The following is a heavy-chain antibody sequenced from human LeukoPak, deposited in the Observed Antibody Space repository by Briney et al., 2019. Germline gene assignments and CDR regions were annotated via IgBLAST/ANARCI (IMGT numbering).Heavy chain of an antibody. V-gene: IGHV3-23*01. CDR2: ISGSGGST. J-gene: IGHJ3*02. Sequence: GGSLRLSCAASGFTFSSYAMSWVRQAPGKGLEWVSAISGSGGSTYYAGSVKGRFTISRDNSKDTLYLQMNSLRAEDTALYYCAKDRNYDFTVDAFDIWGQGTMVTVSS. CDR1: GFTFSSYA. CDR3: AKDRNYDFTVDAFDI. D-gene: IGHD3-3*01.